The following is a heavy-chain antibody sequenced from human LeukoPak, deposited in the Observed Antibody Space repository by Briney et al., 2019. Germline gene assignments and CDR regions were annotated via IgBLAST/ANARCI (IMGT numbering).Heavy chain of an antibody. CDR1: GFTFSSYS. J-gene: IGHJ6*03. V-gene: IGHV3-21*01. Sequence: GGSLRLSCVASGFTFSSYSMNWVRQVPGKGLEWVSSISEDSDDKYYADSVKGRFTISRDNAKNSLHLLMNSLRVKDAAVYYCALHAKRHDILAGSYTFYYMDVWGKGTAVIISS. CDR3: ALHAKRHDILAGSYTFYYMDV. D-gene: IGHD3-9*01. CDR2: ISEDSDDK.